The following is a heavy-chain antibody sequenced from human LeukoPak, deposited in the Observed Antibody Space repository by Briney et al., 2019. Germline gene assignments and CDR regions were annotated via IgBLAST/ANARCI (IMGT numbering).Heavy chain of an antibody. CDR3: ATGPYDSSGYYGWFDP. Sequence: GSVTVSCKVSGWTLTELSLHWVRQAPGKGLKGLGGFDPEDGETIYAQKFQGRVTMTEDTSTDTAYMELSSLRSEDTAVYYCATGPYDSSGYYGWFDPWGQGTLVTVSS. CDR2: FDPEDGET. D-gene: IGHD3-22*01. V-gene: IGHV1-24*01. CDR1: GWTLTELS. J-gene: IGHJ5*02.